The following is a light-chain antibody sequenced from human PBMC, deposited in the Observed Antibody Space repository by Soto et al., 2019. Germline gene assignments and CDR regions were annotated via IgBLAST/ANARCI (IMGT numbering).Light chain of an antibody. Sequence: EIVLTQSPGTLSLSPGERATLSCRASQSISSSYLAWYQQRPGQAPRHLIFGASYRATGIPDRFSGTPSGTDFTLTISTLEPDDFGIYYCQQTSSSPPEFTFGPGTRVVSK. CDR2: GAS. V-gene: IGKV3-20*01. J-gene: IGKJ3*01. CDR1: QSISSSY. CDR3: QQTSSSPPEFT.